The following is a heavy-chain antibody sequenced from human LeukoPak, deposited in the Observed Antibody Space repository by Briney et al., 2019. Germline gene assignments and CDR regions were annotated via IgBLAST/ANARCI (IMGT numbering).Heavy chain of an antibody. J-gene: IGHJ4*02. D-gene: IGHD3-22*01. V-gene: IGHV3-74*01. CDR1: GFTFSSYW. Sequence: TGGSLRLSCAASGFTFSSYWMNWVRQAPGKGLVWVSRIASDGSSTTYADSVKGRFTISRDNSKNTLYLQMNSLRAEDTAVYYCARPYYDSSGYRFDYWGQGTLVTVSS. CDR3: ARPYYDSSGYRFDY. CDR2: IASDGSST.